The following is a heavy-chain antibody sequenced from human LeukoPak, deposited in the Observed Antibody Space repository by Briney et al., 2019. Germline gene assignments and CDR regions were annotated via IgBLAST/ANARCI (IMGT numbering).Heavy chain of an antibody. Sequence: GESLKISCKGSGYSFTSFWIGWVRRLPGKGLEWMGNIYPGDSETLYSPSFQGQVSISADKSISTAYLQWNSLKASDTAIYYCARQSCIGERCYRGETDWFDPWGQGNLVTVSS. CDR1: GYSFTSFW. CDR3: ARQSCIGERCYRGETDWFDP. V-gene: IGHV5-51*01. D-gene: IGHD2-15*01. CDR2: IYPGDSET. J-gene: IGHJ5*02.